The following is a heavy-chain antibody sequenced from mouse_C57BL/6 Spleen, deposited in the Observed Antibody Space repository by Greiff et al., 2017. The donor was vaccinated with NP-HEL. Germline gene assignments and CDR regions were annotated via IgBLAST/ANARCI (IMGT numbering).Heavy chain of an antibody. CDR3: ARSHYYGSSYGFAY. D-gene: IGHD1-1*01. V-gene: IGHV1-9*01. CDR1: GYTFTGYW. CDR2: ILPGSGST. J-gene: IGHJ3*01. Sequence: VKLMESGAELMKPGASVKLSCKAAGYTFTGYWIEWVKQRPGHGLEWIGEILPGSGSTNYNEKFKGKATFTADTSSNTAYMQLSSLTTEDSAIYYCARSHYYGSSYGFAYWGQGTLVTVSA.